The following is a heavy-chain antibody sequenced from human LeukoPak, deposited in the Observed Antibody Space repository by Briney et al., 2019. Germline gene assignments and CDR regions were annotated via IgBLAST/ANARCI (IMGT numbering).Heavy chain of an antibody. D-gene: IGHD3-16*01. Sequence: GGSLRLSCAASGFSFSSYGMHWVRQAPGKGLEWVGNIQPDGSEQYPVDSVKGRFTISRDNARQMNSLRVEDTAVYYCASQSYARFDPWGQGTLVTVSS. V-gene: IGHV3-7*01. CDR2: IQPDGSEQ. J-gene: IGHJ5*02. CDR3: ASQSYARFDP. CDR1: GFSFSSYG.